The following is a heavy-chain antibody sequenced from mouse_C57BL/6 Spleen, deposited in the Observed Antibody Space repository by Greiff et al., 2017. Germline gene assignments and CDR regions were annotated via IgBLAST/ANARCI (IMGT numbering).Heavy chain of an antibody. CDR2: IYPGSGNT. V-gene: IGHV1-76*01. J-gene: IGHJ3*01. CDR3: ASNDGYYVFAY. D-gene: IGHD2-3*01. CDR1: GYTFTDYY. Sequence: QVQLQQSGAELVRPGASVKLSCKASGYTFTDYYINWVKQRPGQGLEWIARIYPGSGNTYYNEKFKGKATLTAEKSSSTAYMQLSSLTSEDSAVYFCASNDGYYVFAYWGQGTLVTVSA.